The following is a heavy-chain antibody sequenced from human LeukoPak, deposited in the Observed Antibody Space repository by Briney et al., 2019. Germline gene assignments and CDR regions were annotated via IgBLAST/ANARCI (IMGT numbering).Heavy chain of an antibody. CDR2: IYSSVST. J-gene: IGHJ4*02. V-gene: IGHV4-39*01. Sequence: KPSETLSLTCTVSGGSISSNAYYWAWLRQPPGKGLEWIGSIYSSVSTYYNPSLKSRVTISVDTSKNQFSLRLSSVTAADTALYYCAYSGSYGHLGYWGQGIPVTVSS. D-gene: IGHD1-26*01. CDR3: AYSGSYGHLGY. CDR1: GGSISSNAYY.